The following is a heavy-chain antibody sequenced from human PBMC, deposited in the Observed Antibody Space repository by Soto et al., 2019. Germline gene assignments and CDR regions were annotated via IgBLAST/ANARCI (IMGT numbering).Heavy chain of an antibody. D-gene: IGHD6-13*01. CDR3: ARDSSSWRDYCYGMDV. CDR1: GYTFTSYG. CDR2: ISAYNGNT. Sequence: QVQLVQSGAEVKKPGASVKVSCKASGYTFTSYGISWVRQAPGQGLEWMGWISAYNGNTNYAQKLQGRVTMTTDTTTSTAYMELRSLRSDDTAVYYCARDSSSWRDYCYGMDVWGQGTTVTVSS. V-gene: IGHV1-18*01. J-gene: IGHJ6*02.